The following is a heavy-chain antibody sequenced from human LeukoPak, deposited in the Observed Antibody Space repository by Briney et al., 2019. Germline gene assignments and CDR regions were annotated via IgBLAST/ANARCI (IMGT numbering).Heavy chain of an antibody. Sequence: PSETLSLTCAVYGGSFSGYYWSWIRQPPGKGLEWIGEINHSGSTKYNPSLKSRVTISVDTSKNQFSLKLSSVTAADTAVYYCARFTTCYDYVWGSYRYGGYYFDYWGQGTLVTVSS. CDR1: GGSFSGYY. V-gene: IGHV4-34*01. CDR3: ARFTTCYDYVWGSYRYGGYYFDY. D-gene: IGHD3-16*02. CDR2: INHSGST. J-gene: IGHJ4*02.